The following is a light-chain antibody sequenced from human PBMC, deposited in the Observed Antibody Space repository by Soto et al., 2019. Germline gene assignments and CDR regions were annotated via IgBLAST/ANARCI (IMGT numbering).Light chain of an antibody. J-gene: IGLJ1*01. CDR1: SSDVGGYDF. CDR2: EVT. V-gene: IGLV2-14*01. CDR3: SSYTITSSPV. Sequence: QSALTQPASVSGSPGQSITISCTGTSSDVGGYDFVSWYRQYPGQAPKILIYEVTHRPSGVPDRFSGSKSGNTASLTISGLQADDEADYYCSSYTITSSPVFGRGTKLTVL.